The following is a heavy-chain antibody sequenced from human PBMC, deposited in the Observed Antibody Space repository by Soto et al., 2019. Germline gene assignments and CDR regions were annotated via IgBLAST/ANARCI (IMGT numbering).Heavy chain of an antibody. V-gene: IGHV3-30*18. CDR2: ISYDGSNK. CDR1: GFTFSSYG. CDR3: AKWDSWSYSANY. J-gene: IGHJ4*02. Sequence: SLRLSCAASGFTFSSYGMHWVRQAPGKGLEWVAVISYDGSNKYYADSVKGRFTISRDNSKNTLYLQMNSLRAEDTAVYYCAKWDSWSYSANYWGQGTLVTVSS. D-gene: IGHD1-26*01.